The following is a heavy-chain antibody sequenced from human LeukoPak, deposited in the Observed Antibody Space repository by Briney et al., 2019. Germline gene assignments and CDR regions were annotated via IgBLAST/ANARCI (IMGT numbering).Heavy chain of an antibody. V-gene: IGHV3-30*02. CDR1: GFTFSSTG. CDR3: ARTYNPDY. Sequence: GGSLRLSCTASGFTFSSTGMHWVRQAPGKGLEWVSYIRYDGNNKYYGDSVKGRLTVSRDNSKNSLYPQMNSLRVEDTAVYYCARTYNPDYWGQGTLVTVSS. CDR2: IRYDGNNK. J-gene: IGHJ4*02. D-gene: IGHD1-14*01.